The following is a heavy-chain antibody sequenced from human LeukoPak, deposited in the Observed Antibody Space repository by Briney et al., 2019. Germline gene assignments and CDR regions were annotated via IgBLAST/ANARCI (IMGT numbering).Heavy chain of an antibody. V-gene: IGHV1-24*01. CDR3: AALETADFDY. J-gene: IGHJ4*02. CDR2: FDLEDGET. Sequence: ASVKVSCKASGYTFTGYYMHWVRQAPGQGLEWMGGFDLEDGETIYAQKFQGRVTMTEDTSTDTAYMEVSRLRSEDTAVYYCAALETADFDYWGQGTLVTVSS. CDR1: GYTFTGYY. D-gene: IGHD5-18*01.